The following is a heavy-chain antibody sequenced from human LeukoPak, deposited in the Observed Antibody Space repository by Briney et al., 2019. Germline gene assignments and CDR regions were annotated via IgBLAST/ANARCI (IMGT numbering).Heavy chain of an antibody. CDR1: GGSINNYY. CDR2: IYTSGST. J-gene: IGHJ5*02. V-gene: IGHV4-4*07. CDR3: ARSDYGDDDLLTRFDP. D-gene: IGHD4-17*01. Sequence: SETLSLTCIVSGGSINNYYWNWIRQPAGQGLEWIGRIYTSGSTNYNPSLKSRATMSVDTSKHQFSLKLRSVTAADTAVYYCARSDYGDDDLLTRFDPWGQGTLVTVSS.